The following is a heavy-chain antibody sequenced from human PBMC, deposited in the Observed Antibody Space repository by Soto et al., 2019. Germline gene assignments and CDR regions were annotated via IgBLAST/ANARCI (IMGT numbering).Heavy chain of an antibody. D-gene: IGHD5-18*01. Sequence: GGSLRLSCAASGFTFSSYWMSWVRQAPGKGLEWVANIKQDGSEKYYVDSAKDRFTISRDNAKNSLYLQMNSLRAEDTAVYYCARRGYSYGYDGHHFDYWGQGTLVTVSS. J-gene: IGHJ4*02. CDR1: GFTFSSYW. CDR2: IKQDGSEK. V-gene: IGHV3-7*01. CDR3: ARRGYSYGYDGHHFDY.